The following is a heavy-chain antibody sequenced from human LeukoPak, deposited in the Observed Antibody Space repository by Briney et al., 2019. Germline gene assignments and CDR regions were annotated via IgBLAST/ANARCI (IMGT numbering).Heavy chain of an antibody. CDR2: IYYSGNI. D-gene: IGHD2-15*01. V-gene: IGHV4-39*01. CDR1: GGSISSSIYY. CDR3: ATSGPWTSDY. Sequence: SETLSPTCTVSGGSISSSIYYWGWIRQPPGKGLEWIGSIYYSGNIYYDPSLKSRVIISVDTSKNQFFLRLSSVTAADTAVYYCATSGPWTSDYWAREPWSPSPQ. J-gene: IGHJ4*02.